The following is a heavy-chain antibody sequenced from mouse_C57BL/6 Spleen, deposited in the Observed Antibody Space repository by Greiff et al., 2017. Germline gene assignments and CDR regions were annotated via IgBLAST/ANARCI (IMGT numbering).Heavy chain of an antibody. CDR1: GYSFTGYY. D-gene: IGHD1-1*01. J-gene: IGHJ1*03. V-gene: IGHV1-43*01. CDR3: ARRGSSYWYFDV. CDR2: INPSTGGT. Sequence: VQLQQSGPELVKPGASVKISCKASGYSFTGYYMHWVKQSSEKSLEWIGEINPSTGGTSYNQKFKGKATLNVDKSSSTAYMQLKSLTSEDSAVYYCARRGSSYWYFDVWGTGTMVTVSS.